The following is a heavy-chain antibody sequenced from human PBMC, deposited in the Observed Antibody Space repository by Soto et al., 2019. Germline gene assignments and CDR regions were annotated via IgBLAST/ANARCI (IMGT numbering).Heavy chain of an antibody. V-gene: IGHV3-23*01. J-gene: IGHJ6*03. CDR3: AKGQYSGYDSPWYYMDV. CDR2: ISGSGGST. D-gene: IGHD5-12*01. CDR1: GFTFSSYA. Sequence: EVQLLESGGGLVQPGGSLRLSCAASGFTFSSYAMSWVRQAPGKGLEWVSAISGSGGSTYYADSVKGRFTISRDNSKNTLYLQMNSLRAEDTAVYYCAKGQYSGYDSPWYYMDVWGKGTTVTVSS.